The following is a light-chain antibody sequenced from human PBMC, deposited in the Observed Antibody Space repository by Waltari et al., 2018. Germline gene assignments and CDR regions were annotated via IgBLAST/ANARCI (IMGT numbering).Light chain of an antibody. V-gene: IGLV4-69*01. J-gene: IGLJ2*01. Sequence: QLVLTQSPSAPASLGASVTLTCTLTSGHSSYAIAWHQQQPEKGPRYLMKLNSDGSHSKGDGIPDLFAGSSSGAERYLTISSLQSEDEADYYCQTWGTGIPVVFGGGTKLTVL. CDR2: LNSDGSH. CDR3: QTWGTGIPVV. CDR1: SGHSSYA.